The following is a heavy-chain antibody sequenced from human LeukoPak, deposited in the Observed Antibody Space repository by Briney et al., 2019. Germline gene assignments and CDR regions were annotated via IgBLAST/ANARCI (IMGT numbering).Heavy chain of an antibody. V-gene: IGHV1-69*13. CDR3: AREAYCGGDCSAFDI. D-gene: IGHD2-21*02. CDR2: IIPKFGSS. CDR1: GSNFSTYV. Sequence: SVKVSCKTSGSNFSTYVMNWVRQAPGQGLEWLGGIIPKFGSSKNAQKFQGRVTFTADDSTSTAYMELRSLRSEDTAVYYCAREAYCGGDCSAFDIWGQGTLVTVSS. J-gene: IGHJ4*02.